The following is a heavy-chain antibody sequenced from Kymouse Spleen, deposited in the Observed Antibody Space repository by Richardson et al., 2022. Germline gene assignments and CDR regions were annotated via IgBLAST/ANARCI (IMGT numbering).Heavy chain of an antibody. V-gene: IGHV3-72*01. CDR2: TRNKANSYTT. D-gene: IGHD1-26*01. J-gene: IGHJ4*02. CDR3: AREGYSGSYFDY. Sequence: EVQLVESGGGLVQPGGSLRLSCAASGFTFSDHYMDWVRQAPGKGLEWVGRTRNKANSYTTEYAASVKGRFTISRDDSKNSLYLQMNSLKTEDTAVYYCAREGYSGSYFDYWGQGTLVTVSS. CDR1: GFTFSDHY.